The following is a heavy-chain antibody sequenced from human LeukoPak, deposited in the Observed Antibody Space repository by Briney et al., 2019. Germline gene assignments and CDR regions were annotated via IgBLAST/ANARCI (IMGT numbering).Heavy chain of an antibody. D-gene: IGHD1-26*01. CDR2: INHSGST. CDR1: GGSFSGYY. CDR3: AREGGSSRSLEN. Sequence: PSETLSLTCAVYGGSFSGYYWGWIRQPPGKGLEWIGEINHSGSTNYNPSLKSRVTMSVDTSKNQFSLNLSSVTAADTAVYYCAREGGSSRSLENWGQGTLVTVSS. J-gene: IGHJ4*02. V-gene: IGHV4-34*01.